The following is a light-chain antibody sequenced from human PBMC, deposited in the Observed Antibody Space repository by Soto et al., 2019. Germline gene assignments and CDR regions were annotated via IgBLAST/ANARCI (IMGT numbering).Light chain of an antibody. V-gene: IGKV3-11*01. CDR1: QSISSC. J-gene: IGKJ5*01. CDR2: DAS. Sequence: ENVLTQSPATLSLSPGERATLSCRASQSISSCLAWYQQKPGQAPRLLIYDASNRATGIPARFSGSGSGTDFTLTISRLEPEDFAIYYCQFYGSSLITFGQGTRLEIK. CDR3: QFYGSSLIT.